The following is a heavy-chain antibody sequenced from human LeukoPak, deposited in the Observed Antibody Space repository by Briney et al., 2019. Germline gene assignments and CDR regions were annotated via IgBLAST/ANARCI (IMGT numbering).Heavy chain of an antibody. V-gene: IGHV4-39*01. CDR1: GDSISTSNSY. J-gene: IGHJ4*02. Sequence: SETLSLTCTVSGDSISTSNSYWGWIRQPPGKGLEWIGSIYFSGNTYYNPSLKTRVTISIDTSKNQFSLKLTSVTAADTAIFYCASGYFIHTFDFWGQGTLGTVSS. CDR2: IYFSGNT. D-gene: IGHD2-2*03. CDR3: ASGYFIHTFDF.